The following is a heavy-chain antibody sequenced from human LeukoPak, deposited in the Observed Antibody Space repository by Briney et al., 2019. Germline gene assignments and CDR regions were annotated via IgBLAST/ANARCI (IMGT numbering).Heavy chain of an antibody. CDR1: GASISSYY. V-gene: IGHV4-4*07. CDR3: ARDELWFYY. CDR2: IYVTGST. D-gene: IGHD5-18*01. J-gene: IGHJ4*02. Sequence: PSETLSLTCTVSGASISSYYWSWIRQPAGKALGWIGRIYVTGSTTYNPSLESRVTMSLDTSKNHFSLKLRSVTAADTAVYYCARDELWFYYWGQGTLVTVSS.